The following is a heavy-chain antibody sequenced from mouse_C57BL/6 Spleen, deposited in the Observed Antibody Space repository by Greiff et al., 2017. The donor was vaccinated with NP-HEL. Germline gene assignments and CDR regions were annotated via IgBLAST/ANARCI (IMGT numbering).Heavy chain of an antibody. CDR2: INPNNGGT. CDR3: ARSGLRRGVWYFDV. D-gene: IGHD2-2*01. J-gene: IGHJ1*03. Sequence: EVKLQESGPELVKPGASVKIPCKASGYTFTDYNMDWVKQSHGKSLEWIGDINPNNGGTIYNQKFKGKATLTVDKSSSTAYMELRSLTSEDTAVYYCARSGLRRGVWYFDVWGTGTTVTVSS. CDR1: GYTFTDYN. V-gene: IGHV1-18*01.